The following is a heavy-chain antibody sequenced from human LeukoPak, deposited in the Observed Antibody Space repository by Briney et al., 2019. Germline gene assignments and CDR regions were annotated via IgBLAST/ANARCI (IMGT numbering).Heavy chain of an antibody. V-gene: IGHV4-59*01. D-gene: IGHD3-16*02. CDR2: IYYSGST. CDR3: ARGYYDYVWGSYRYHWFDP. J-gene: IGHJ5*02. CDR1: GGSLSSYY. Sequence: SETLSLTCTVSGGSLSSYYWSWIRQPPGKGLEWIGYIYYSGSTNYNPSLKSRVTISVDTSKNQFSLKLSSVTAADTAVYYCARGYYDYVWGSYRYHWFDPWGQGTLVTVSS.